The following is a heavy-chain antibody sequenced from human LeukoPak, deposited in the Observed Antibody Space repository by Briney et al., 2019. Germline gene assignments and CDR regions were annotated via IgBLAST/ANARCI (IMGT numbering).Heavy chain of an antibody. V-gene: IGHV3-30*18. CDR3: AKDRTGYFDY. D-gene: IGHD1-14*01. J-gene: IGHJ4*02. Sequence: PGGSLRLSCAASGFTFSSYGMHWVRQARGKGLEWVAVISYDGSNKYYADSVKGRFTISRDNSKNTLYLQMNSLRAEDTAVYYCAKDRTGYFDYWGQGTLVTVSS. CDR2: ISYDGSNK. CDR1: GFTFSSYG.